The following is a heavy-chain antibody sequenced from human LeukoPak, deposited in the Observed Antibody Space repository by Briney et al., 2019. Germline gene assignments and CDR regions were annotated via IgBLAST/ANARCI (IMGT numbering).Heavy chain of an antibody. J-gene: IGHJ4*02. CDR1: GGTFSSYA. D-gene: IGHD5-24*01. CDR2: IIPIFGTA. CDR3: VRGVEITMATIENYYFDY. V-gene: IGHV1-69*06. Sequence: ASVKVSCKASGGTFSSYAISWVRQAPGQGLEWMGGIIPIFGTANYAQKFQGRVTITAEKSTSTAYMELSSLRSEDTAVYYCVRGVEITMATIENYYFDYWGQGTLVTVSS.